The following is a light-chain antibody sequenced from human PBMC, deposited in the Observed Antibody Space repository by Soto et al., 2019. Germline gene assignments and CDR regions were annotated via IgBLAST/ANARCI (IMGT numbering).Light chain of an antibody. Sequence: EIVLTQSPATLSLSPGERATLSCRASQSVSSYLAWYQQKPGQAPRLLIYDASNRATGVPARFSGSGSGTDFTLTISSLEPEDFAVYYCQQLSNWPWTFGQGTSVDIK. CDR2: DAS. V-gene: IGKV3-11*01. J-gene: IGKJ1*01. CDR1: QSVSSY. CDR3: QQLSNWPWT.